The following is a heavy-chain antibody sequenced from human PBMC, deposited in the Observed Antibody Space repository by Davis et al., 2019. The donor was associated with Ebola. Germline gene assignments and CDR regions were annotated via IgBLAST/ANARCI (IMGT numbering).Heavy chain of an antibody. Sequence: SETLSLTCTVSGGSIRTSSYYWGWIRQPPGKGLEWIGYVYYSGSTSYNPSLKSRLTISVDTSKNQFSLKLSSVTAADTAVYYCASTAFHDRSSYYFGLIDYWGQGALVTVSS. V-gene: IGHV4-61*05. D-gene: IGHD3-22*01. CDR2: VYYSGST. J-gene: IGHJ4*02. CDR3: ASTAFHDRSSYYFGLIDY. CDR1: GGSIRTSSYY.